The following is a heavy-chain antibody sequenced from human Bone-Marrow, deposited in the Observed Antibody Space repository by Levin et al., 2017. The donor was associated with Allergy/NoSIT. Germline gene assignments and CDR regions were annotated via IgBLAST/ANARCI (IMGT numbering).Heavy chain of an antibody. Sequence: ETLSLTCAASGFTFSSYSMNWVRQAPGKGLEWVSSISSSSSYIYYADSVKGRFTISRDNAKNSLYLQMNSLRAEDTAVYYCAGLRFVEWSMDVWGQGTTVTVSS. V-gene: IGHV3-21*01. CDR2: ISSSSSYI. CDR1: GFTFSSYS. D-gene: IGHD3-3*01. J-gene: IGHJ6*02. CDR3: AGLRFVEWSMDV.